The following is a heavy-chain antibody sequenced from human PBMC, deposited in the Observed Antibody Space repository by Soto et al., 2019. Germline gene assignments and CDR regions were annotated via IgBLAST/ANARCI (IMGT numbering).Heavy chain of an antibody. Sequence: EVQLVESGGGLVQPGEALRLSCAASGFTFSTFWMTWVRQAPGTGLECVANIKQEGSEKYYVDSVKGRFTSSRDNAKNSLYLQMNGLRAEDSAVYYCPRGNNGWYRYYYGLDVCGQGTTVTVSS. CDR3: PRGNNGWYRYYYGLDV. J-gene: IGHJ6*02. CDR2: IKQEGSEK. V-gene: IGHV3-7*04. CDR1: GFTFSTFW. D-gene: IGHD6-19*01.